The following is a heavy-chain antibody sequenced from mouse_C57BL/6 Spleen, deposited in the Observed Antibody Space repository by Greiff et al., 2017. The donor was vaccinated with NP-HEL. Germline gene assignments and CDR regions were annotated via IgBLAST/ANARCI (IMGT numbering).Heavy chain of an antibody. D-gene: IGHD1-1*01. CDR2: IYPGDGDT. CDR3: ARGRITTGAPYAMDY. J-gene: IGHJ4*01. Sequence: VQLQQSGAELVKPGASVKISCKASGYAFSSYWMNWVKQRPGKGLEWIGQIYPGDGDTNYNGKFKGKATLTADKSSSTAYMQLSSLTSEDSAVYFCARGRITTGAPYAMDYWGQGTSVTVSS. V-gene: IGHV1-80*01. CDR1: GYAFSSYW.